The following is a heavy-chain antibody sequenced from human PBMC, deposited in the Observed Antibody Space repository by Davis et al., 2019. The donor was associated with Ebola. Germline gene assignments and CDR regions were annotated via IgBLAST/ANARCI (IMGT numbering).Heavy chain of an antibody. CDR3: AREVEMAVGGCDY. J-gene: IGHJ4*02. D-gene: IGHD5-24*01. CDR1: GYTFTSYD. CDR2: IIPIFGTA. V-gene: IGHV1-69*13. Sequence: SVKVSCKASGYTFTSYDINWVRQATGQGLEWMGGIIPIFGTANYAQKFQGRVTITADESTSTAYMELSSLRSEDTAVYYCAREVEMAVGGCDYWGQGTLVTVSS.